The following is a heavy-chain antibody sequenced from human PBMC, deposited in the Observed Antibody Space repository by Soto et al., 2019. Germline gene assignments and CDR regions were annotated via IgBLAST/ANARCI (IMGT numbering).Heavy chain of an antibody. CDR1: GFTFDDYA. CDR2: ISWNSDTI. Sequence: EVQLVESGGGLVQPGRSLRLSCAASGFTFDDYAMHWVRHSPGKGLEWVSGISWNSDTIGYADSVKGRFTISRDNAKNPLYQQMNSRRSQDTDLYYCARGYWRSSSCFYYYYIDVWGKGTTVTVSS. CDR3: ARGYWRSSSCFYYYYIDV. V-gene: IGHV3-9*01. J-gene: IGHJ6*03. D-gene: IGHD2-2*01.